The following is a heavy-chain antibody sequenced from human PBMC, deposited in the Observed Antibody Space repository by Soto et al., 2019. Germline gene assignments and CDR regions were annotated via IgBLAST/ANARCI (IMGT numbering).Heavy chain of an antibody. D-gene: IGHD2-2*01. CDR1: GYSITSGYY. Sequence: PSETLSLTCGVSGYSITSGYYWGWIRQPPGKGLEWIGNIYHSGSTYYNPSLKSRVSISIDTSRNYFSLKLSSVTAADTAVYYCARYAYSYYSGMDVWGQGTTVTVS. CDR2: IYHSGST. V-gene: IGHV4-38-2*01. CDR3: ARYAYSYYSGMDV. J-gene: IGHJ6*02.